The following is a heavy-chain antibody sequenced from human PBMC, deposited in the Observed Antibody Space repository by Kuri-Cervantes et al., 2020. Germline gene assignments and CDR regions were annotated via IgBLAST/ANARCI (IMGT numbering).Heavy chain of an antibody. D-gene: IGHD1-26*01. CDR3: AKEARGSFIDY. V-gene: IGHV3-30*18. CDR1: GFTFSSYG. CDR2: ISYDGSNK. J-gene: IGHJ4*02. Sequence: GESLKISCAASGFTFSSYGIHWVRQAPGKGLEWVAVISYDGSNKYYADSVKGRFTISRDNSKNTLYLQMNSLRAEDTAVYYCAKEARGSFIDYWGQGTLVTVSS.